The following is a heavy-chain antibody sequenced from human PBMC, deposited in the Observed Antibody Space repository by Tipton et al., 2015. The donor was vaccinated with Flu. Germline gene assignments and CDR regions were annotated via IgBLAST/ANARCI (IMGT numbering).Heavy chain of an antibody. Sequence: GSLRLSCAASGFTFSDYYMSWIRQLPGKGLEWVSHISSSSTINYAGSVKGRFTISRDNAKNSLYLQMNSLRAEDTAVYYCARDHPPSITVLGEITDYFGMAVWGQGTTVTVSS. V-gene: IGHV3-11*01. D-gene: IGHD3-3*01. J-gene: IGHJ6*02. CDR1: GFTFSDYY. CDR3: ARDHPPSITVLGEITDYFGMAV. CDR2: ISSSSTI.